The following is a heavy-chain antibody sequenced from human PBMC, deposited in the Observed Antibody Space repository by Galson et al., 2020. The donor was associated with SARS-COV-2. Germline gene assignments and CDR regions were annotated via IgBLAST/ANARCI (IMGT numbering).Heavy chain of an antibody. CDR1: GFTFTSSA. D-gene: IGHD6-13*01. V-gene: IGHV1-58*02. CDR3: AKDLHSSSWYPDAFDI. Sequence: KISCKASGFTFTSSAMQWVRQARGQRLEWIGWIVVGSGNTNYAQKFQERVTITRDMSTSTAYMELSSLRSEDTAVYYCAKDLHSSSWYPDAFDIWGQGTMVTVSS. CDR2: IVVGSGNT. J-gene: IGHJ3*02.